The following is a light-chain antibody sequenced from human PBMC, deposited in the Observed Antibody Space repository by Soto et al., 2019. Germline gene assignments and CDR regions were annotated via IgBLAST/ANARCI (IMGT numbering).Light chain of an antibody. Sequence: DIQMTQSPSSLSASVGDRVTITCQASQDISNYLNWYQQKPGKAPKLLIYDASNLETGVPSRFSGSGSGTDFTFTISSLQPEDIATYYCQQYDNLGRFTFGPGTKVDIK. CDR3: QQYDNLGRFT. CDR2: DAS. V-gene: IGKV1-33*01. CDR1: QDISNY. J-gene: IGKJ3*01.